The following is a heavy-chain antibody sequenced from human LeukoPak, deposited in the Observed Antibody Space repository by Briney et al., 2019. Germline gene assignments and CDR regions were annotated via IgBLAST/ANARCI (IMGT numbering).Heavy chain of an antibody. CDR1: GFTFSSYW. CDR3: ARVAYRYGRPTNALDI. CDR2: INNDGSST. V-gene: IGHV3-74*01. Sequence: GGSLRLSCAASGFTFSSYWMHWVRQAPGKGLVWVSRINNDGSSTRYGDSMKGRITISRDNAKNTVYLQMNSLRAEDTAVYYCARVAYRYGRPTNALDIWGQGTMVTVSS. D-gene: IGHD5-18*01. J-gene: IGHJ3*02.